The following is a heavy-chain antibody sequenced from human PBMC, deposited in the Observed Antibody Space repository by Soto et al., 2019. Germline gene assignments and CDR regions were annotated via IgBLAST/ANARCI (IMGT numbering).Heavy chain of an antibody. J-gene: IGHJ6*02. V-gene: IGHV4-31*03. CDR2: IHYRGST. CDR1: CGSITGAYY. D-gene: IGHD2-15*01. Sequence: PSETLSLTCRLSCGSITGAYYWNWIRQHPGKGLEWIGSIHYRGSTYYNPSLKTRITISLDRSNNQFSLNLSSVTAADTAVYYCARVRDSFGLDVWGQGTTVTVSS. CDR3: ARVRDSFGLDV.